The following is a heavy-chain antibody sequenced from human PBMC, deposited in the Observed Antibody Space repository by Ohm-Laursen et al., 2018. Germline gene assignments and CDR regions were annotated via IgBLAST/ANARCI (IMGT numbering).Heavy chain of an antibody. V-gene: IGHV5-51*01. CDR2: IYPDDSDI. CDR3: ARLNPLWELPLDY. CDR1: GYSFISYW. D-gene: IGHD1-26*01. Sequence: ESLRISCKSSGYSFISYWIGWVRQMPGKGLEWMGIIYPDDSDIRYSPSFEGQFTISADKSITTAYLQWSSLKASDTAIYYCARLNPLWELPLDYWGRGTLVTVSS. J-gene: IGHJ4*02.